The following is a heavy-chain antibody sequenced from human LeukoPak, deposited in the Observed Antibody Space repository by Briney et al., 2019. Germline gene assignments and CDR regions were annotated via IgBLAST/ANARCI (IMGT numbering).Heavy chain of an antibody. V-gene: IGHV3-33*01. CDR3: ARDIYYDSSGPYYYYGVDV. CDR2: IWYDGSNK. CDR1: GFTFSSYG. Sequence: PGGSLRLSCAASGFTFSSYGMHWVRQAPGKGLEWVAVIWYDGSNKYYADSAKGRFTISRDNSKNTLYLQMNSLRAEDTAVYYCARDIYYDSSGPYYYYGVDVWGQGTTVTVSS. D-gene: IGHD3-22*01. J-gene: IGHJ6*02.